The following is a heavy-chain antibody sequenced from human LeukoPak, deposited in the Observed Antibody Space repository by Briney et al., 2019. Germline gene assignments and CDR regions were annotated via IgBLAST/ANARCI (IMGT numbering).Heavy chain of an antibody. CDR1: GYTFTGYY. V-gene: IGHV1-2*02. CDR3: AREEARCSGGSCYHFDY. Sequence: ASVKVSCKASGYTFTGYYMHWVRQAPGQGLEWMGWINPNSGGTNYAQKFQGRVTKTRDTSISTAYIELSRLRSDDTAVYYCAREEARCSGGSCYHFDYWGQGTLVTVSS. J-gene: IGHJ4*02. CDR2: INPNSGGT. D-gene: IGHD2-15*01.